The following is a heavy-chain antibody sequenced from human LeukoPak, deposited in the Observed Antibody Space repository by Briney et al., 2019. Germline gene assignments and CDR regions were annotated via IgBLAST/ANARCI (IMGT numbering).Heavy chain of an antibody. Sequence: GESLKISFKGSGCSFTSYWIGWVRPMPGKGLEWMGIIYPGDSDTRYSPSFQGQVTISADKSISTAYLQWSSLKASDTAMYYCARRAAAETNWFDPWGQGTLVTVSS. CDR2: IYPGDSDT. D-gene: IGHD6-13*01. J-gene: IGHJ5*02. CDR1: GCSFTSYW. CDR3: ARRAAAETNWFDP. V-gene: IGHV5-51*01.